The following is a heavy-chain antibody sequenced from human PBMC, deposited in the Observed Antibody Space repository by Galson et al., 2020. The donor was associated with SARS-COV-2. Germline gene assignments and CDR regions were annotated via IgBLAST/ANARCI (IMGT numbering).Heavy chain of an antibody. CDR3: ARVGTDYDILPGYYYYGMDV. D-gene: IGHD3-9*01. Sequence: ASVKVSCKASGYTFTGYYMHWVRQAPGQGLEWMGWINPNSGGTNYAQKFQGRVTMTRDTSISTAYMELSRLRSDDTAVYYCARVGTDYDILPGYYYYGMDVWGQGTTVTFSS. V-gene: IGHV1-2*02. J-gene: IGHJ6*02. CDR2: INPNSGGT. CDR1: GYTFTGYY.